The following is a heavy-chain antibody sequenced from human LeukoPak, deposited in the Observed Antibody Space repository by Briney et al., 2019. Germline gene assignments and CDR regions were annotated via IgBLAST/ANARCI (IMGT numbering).Heavy chain of an antibody. J-gene: IGHJ2*01. CDR3: AREAGTGERWYFDL. CDR1: GFIFSTEA. Sequence: GGSLRLSCAASGFIFSTEAMHWVRQAPGKGLEWVALISDDGTKKYYADSVKGRFTISRDNARNSLYLQMNSLRAEDTAVYYCAREAGTGERWYFDLWGRGTWSPSPQ. CDR2: ISDDGTKK. V-gene: IGHV3-30-3*01. D-gene: IGHD7-27*01.